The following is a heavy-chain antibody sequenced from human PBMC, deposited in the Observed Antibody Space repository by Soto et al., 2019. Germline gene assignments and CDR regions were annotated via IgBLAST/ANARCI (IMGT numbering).Heavy chain of an antibody. J-gene: IGHJ5*02. CDR3: ARDCRGILTGFNWFDP. CDR1: GFSFSYYA. V-gene: IGHV3-64*01. Sequence: HPGGSLGLSCVASGFSFSYYAMHWVRQAPGKGLEYVSGTSNNGGITYYANSVKGRFTISRDNSKNTLYLQMGSLRPEDMAVYYCARDCRGILTGFNWFDPWGQGTLVTVSS. D-gene: IGHD3-9*01. CDR2: TSNNGGIT.